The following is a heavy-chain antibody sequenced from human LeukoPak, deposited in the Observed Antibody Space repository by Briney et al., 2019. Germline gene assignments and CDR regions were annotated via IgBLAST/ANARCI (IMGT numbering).Heavy chain of an antibody. CDR2: IRSKRDGGTT. Sequence: PGGSLRLSCLASGFTFSNTWMNWVGQAPGKGLEWVARIRSKRDGGTTDYAAPVKGRFTISRDDSKNTMYLQMNSLKAEDTAVYYCARDWYYAFDFWGQGTMVTVSS. J-gene: IGHJ3*01. CDR1: GFTFSNTW. V-gene: IGHV3-15*07. D-gene: IGHD2-21*02. CDR3: ARDWYYAFDF.